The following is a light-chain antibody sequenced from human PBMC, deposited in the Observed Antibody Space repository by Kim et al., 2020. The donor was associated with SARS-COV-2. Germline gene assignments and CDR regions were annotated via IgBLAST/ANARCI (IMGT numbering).Light chain of an antibody. CDR2: KAS. V-gene: IGKV1-5*03. J-gene: IGKJ4*01. Sequence: DIQMTQSPSTLSASVGDRVTITCRASQSISSWLAWYQQKPGKAPNLLIHKASSLESGVPSRFSGSGSGTEFTLTISSLQPDDFTTYYCQQYNSYPLAFGGGTKVDIK. CDR1: QSISSW. CDR3: QQYNSYPLA.